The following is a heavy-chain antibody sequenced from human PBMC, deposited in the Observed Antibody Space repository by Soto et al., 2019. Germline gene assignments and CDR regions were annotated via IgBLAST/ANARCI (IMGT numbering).Heavy chain of an antibody. CDR1: GYSFSNYW. Sequence: GESLKISCQGSGYSFSNYWIAWVRQAPGKGLEWMGIIYPDDSDSRYNPSFQGQVTISADKSIRTTYLEWNSLKASDTAVYYCARLPQNYYYHAMDVWGLGATVTVSS. CDR2: IYPDDSDS. V-gene: IGHV5-51*01. CDR3: ARLPQNYYYHAMDV. J-gene: IGHJ6*02.